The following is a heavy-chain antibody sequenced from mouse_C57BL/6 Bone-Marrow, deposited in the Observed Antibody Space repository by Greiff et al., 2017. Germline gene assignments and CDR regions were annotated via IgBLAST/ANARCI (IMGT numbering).Heavy chain of an antibody. CDR3: TREPHYYGSSPYALDY. J-gene: IGHJ4*01. CDR1: GYTFTDYE. Sequence: QVQLKESGAELVRPGASVTLSCKASGYTFTDYEMHWVKQTPVHGLEWIGAIDPETGGTAYNQKFKGKAILTADKSSSTAYMELRSLTSEYSAVYYCTREPHYYGSSPYALDYWGQGTSVTVSS. D-gene: IGHD1-1*01. CDR2: IDPETGGT. V-gene: IGHV1-15*01.